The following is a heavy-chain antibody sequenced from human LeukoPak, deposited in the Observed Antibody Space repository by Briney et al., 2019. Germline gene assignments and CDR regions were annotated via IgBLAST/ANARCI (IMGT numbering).Heavy chain of an antibody. CDR2: ISSSSSTV. D-gene: IGHD3-22*01. V-gene: IGHV3-48*02. J-gene: IGHJ4*02. Sequence: GGSLRLSCAASGFTFSSYSMNWVRQAPGKGLEWVSYISSSSSTVYYADSVKGRFTISRDNAKNSLYLQMNSLRDEDTAVYYCAREGYYDSSGYYPHYFDYWGQGTLVTVSS. CDR3: AREGYYDSSGYYPHYFDY. CDR1: GFTFSSYS.